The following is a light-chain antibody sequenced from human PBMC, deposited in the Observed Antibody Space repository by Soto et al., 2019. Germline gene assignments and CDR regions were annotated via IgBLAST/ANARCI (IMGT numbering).Light chain of an antibody. Sequence: DIQMTQSPSSLSASVGDRVTITCRASQNVANFLNWYQQRPGEAPKFLMSISPMLQTEVPSRFSGSGSGTDFLLTITSLQPDDFATYFCQQSYTTPYTFGQGTTVEIK. CDR3: QQSYTTPYT. CDR2: ISP. J-gene: IGKJ2*01. V-gene: IGKV1-39*01. CDR1: QNVANF.